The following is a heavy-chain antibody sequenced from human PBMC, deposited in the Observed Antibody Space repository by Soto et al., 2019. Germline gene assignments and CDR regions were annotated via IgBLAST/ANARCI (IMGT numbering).Heavy chain of an antibody. CDR2: ISHNGKST. CDR1: GFTFSTYS. V-gene: IGHV3-48*02. CDR3: ARDHRGTSMVEDYSGMHV. J-gene: IGHJ6*02. D-gene: IGHD5-18*01. Sequence: QLVESGGGLVQPGGSLRLSCVASGFTFSTYSFNWVRQAPGKGLECVSKISHNGKSTYYADSVRGRFSISRDTAKNTLFLEMTSLRDEDTAVYYCARDHRGTSMVEDYSGMHVWGQGTTVNVSS.